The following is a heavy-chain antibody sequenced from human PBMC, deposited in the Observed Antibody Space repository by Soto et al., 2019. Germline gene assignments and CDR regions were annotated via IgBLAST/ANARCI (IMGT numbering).Heavy chain of an antibody. D-gene: IGHD3-16*02. CDR3: ARGFPYDYIWGSYRADAFDI. Sequence: ASVKVSCKASGYTFTSYGISWVRQAPGQGLEWMGWISAYNGNTNYAQKLQGRVTMTTDTSTSTAYMELRSLRSDDTAVYYCARGFPYDYIWGSYRADAFDIWGQGTVVTVSS. J-gene: IGHJ3*02. CDR2: ISAYNGNT. CDR1: GYTFTSYG. V-gene: IGHV1-18*01.